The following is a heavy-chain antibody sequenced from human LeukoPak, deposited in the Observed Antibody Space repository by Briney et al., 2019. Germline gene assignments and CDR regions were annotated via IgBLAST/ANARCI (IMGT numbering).Heavy chain of an antibody. CDR1: GFTFSSYW. Sequence: GGSLRLSCAASGFTFSSYWMSWVRQAPGKGLEWVANIKQDGSEKYYVDSVKGRFTISRDNAKNSLYLQMNSLRAEDTAVYYCASSAGSSWYSCYYYYGMDVWGQGTTVTVSS. D-gene: IGHD6-13*01. V-gene: IGHV3-7*01. J-gene: IGHJ6*02. CDR3: ASSAGSSWYSCYYYYGMDV. CDR2: IKQDGSEK.